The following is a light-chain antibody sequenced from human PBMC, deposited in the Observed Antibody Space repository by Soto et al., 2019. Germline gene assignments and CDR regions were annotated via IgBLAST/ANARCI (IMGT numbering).Light chain of an antibody. CDR2: GAS. Sequence: EIVWTKCPGTLSLSPGERSTLSCMGIQTVNSNLAWYQQKPGQAPRLLIYGASTRATGIPARFSGSGSGTEFTLTISSRQSEDFAVYYCQQYNNWPRALTFGGGTKVDIK. V-gene: IGKV3-15*01. J-gene: IGKJ4*01. CDR3: QQYNNWPRALT. CDR1: QTVNSN.